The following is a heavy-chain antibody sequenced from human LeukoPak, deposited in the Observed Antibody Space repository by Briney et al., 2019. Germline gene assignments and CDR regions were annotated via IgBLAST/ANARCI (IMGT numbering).Heavy chain of an antibody. CDR3: ARGGGSSPACDY. CDR2: INHSGST. V-gene: IGHV4-34*01. CDR1: GGSFSGYY. J-gene: IGHJ4*02. Sequence: PSETLSLTCAVYGGSFSGYYWSWIRQPPGKGLEWIGEINHSGSTNYNPSLKSRVTISVDTSKNQFSLKLSSVTAADTAVYYCARGGGSSPACDYWGQGSLVTVSS. D-gene: IGHD1-26*01.